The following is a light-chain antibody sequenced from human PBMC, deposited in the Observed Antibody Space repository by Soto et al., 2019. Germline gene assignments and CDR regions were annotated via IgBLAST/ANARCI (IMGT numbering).Light chain of an antibody. CDR2: DTA. J-gene: IGKJ5*01. CDR1: QSVSTY. V-gene: IGKV3-11*01. CDR3: QQRSNWPPG. Sequence: EIVLTQSPATLSLSPGEIATLSCRASQSVSTYLTWYQQKPGQAPRLLIYDTANRATGTPARFSGSGSGTDFTLTISSLEPEDFAVYYCQQRSNWPPGFGQGTRLEIK.